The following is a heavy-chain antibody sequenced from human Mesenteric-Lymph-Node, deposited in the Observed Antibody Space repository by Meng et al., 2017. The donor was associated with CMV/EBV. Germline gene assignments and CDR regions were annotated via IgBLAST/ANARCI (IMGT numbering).Heavy chain of an antibody. J-gene: IGHJ6*02. V-gene: IGHV3-9*01. CDR3: AKDKSTSKYYYYYYGMDV. CDR2: ISWNSGSI. Sequence: GGSLRLSCAASGFTFDDYGMSWVRQAPGKGLEWVSGISWNSGSIGYADSVKGRFTISRDNAKNSLYLQMNSLRAEDTALYYCAKDKSTSKYYYYYYGMDVWGQGTTVTVSS. CDR1: GFTFDDYG. D-gene: IGHD2-2*01.